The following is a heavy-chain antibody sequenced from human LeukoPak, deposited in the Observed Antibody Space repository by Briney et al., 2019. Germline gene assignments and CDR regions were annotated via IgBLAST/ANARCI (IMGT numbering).Heavy chain of an antibody. CDR2: IYSCDSGVST. D-gene: IGHD6-6*01. Sequence: GGSLRLSCAASMFSVSNTYMSCVRKAPGKGVEGVSYIYSCDSGVSTYYTDSVKGRFTISRHNSKNTLYLQMSSLRAEDTAVYFCARSAARLRYYYAMDVWGQGTTVTVCS. CDR1: MFSVSNTY. CDR3: ARSAARLRYYYAMDV. J-gene: IGHJ6*02. V-gene: IGHV3-53*04.